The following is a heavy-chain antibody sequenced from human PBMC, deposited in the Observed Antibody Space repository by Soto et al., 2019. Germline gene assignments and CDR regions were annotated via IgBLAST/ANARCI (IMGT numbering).Heavy chain of an antibody. V-gene: IGHV1-2*02. CDR3: ARVPTSGWFDS. J-gene: IGHJ5*01. CDR2: INPNSGST. Sequence: ASVKVSCKASGYTFTGYYMHWVRQAPGQGLEWMGWINPNSGSTNYAQKFQGRVTITRDTSISTVYMELSRLRSEDTAVYYCARVPTSGWFDSWGQGTLVTVSS. CDR1: GYTFTGYY.